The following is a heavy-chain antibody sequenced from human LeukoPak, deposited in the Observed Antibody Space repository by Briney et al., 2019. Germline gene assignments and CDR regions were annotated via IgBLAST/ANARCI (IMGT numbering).Heavy chain of an antibody. CDR2: INHSGST. V-gene: IGHV4-39*07. Sequence: ETLSLTCSVSGGSIISDSYQWSWIRQPPGKGLEWIGEINHSGSTNYNPSLKSRVTISVDTSKNQFSLKLSSVTAADTAVYYCARGLPVWFGEAYYAFDIWGQGTMVTVSS. J-gene: IGHJ3*02. CDR1: GGSIISDSYQ. CDR3: ARGLPVWFGEAYYAFDI. D-gene: IGHD3-10*01.